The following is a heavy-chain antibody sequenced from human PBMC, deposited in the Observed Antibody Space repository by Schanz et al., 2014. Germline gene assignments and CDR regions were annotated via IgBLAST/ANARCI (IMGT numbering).Heavy chain of an antibody. CDR3: AKSYDTSGYSGFDY. J-gene: IGHJ4*02. CDR1: GFSFSGSG. Sequence: VQLVESGGGVVQPGGSLRLSCAASGFSFSGSGMHWVRQAPGEGLEWVANIKQDGSEKYYVDSVKGRFTFSRDNAKNSLYLQMNSLRAEDTAVYFCAKSYDTSGYSGFDYWGQGTLVTVSS. V-gene: IGHV3-7*01. CDR2: IKQDGSEK. D-gene: IGHD3-22*01.